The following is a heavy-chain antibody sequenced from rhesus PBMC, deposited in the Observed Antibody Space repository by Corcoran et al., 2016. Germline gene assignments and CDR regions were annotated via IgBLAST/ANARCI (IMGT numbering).Heavy chain of an antibody. CDR3: ARGIQRVGRFDV. CDR1: GGSISRYY. CDR2: IDGNSANT. Sequence: QVKLQQWGEGLVKPSETLSLTCAVYGGSISRYYWSWIRQPPGKGLEWIGNIDGNSANTNYNPSLKNRVTNSKDTSKNQFSLKLSSVTAADTAVYYCARGIQRVGRFDVWGPGVLVTVSS. J-gene: IGHJ5-1*01. D-gene: IGHD5-42*01. V-gene: IGHV4-73*01.